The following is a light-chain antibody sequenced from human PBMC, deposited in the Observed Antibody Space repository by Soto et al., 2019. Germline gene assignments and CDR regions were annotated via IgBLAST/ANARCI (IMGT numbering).Light chain of an antibody. J-gene: IGLJ1*01. CDR1: SSDIGGYKY. CDR2: DVS. CDR3: SSYTGGSTYV. Sequence: QSVLTQPASLSVSPGQSITISCTGTSSDIGGYKYVSWYQQHPGKAPKLMIYDVSNRPSGVSNRFSGSKSGNTATLTTSGLQGEDEAEYYCSSYTGGSTYVFGTGTKVTVL. V-gene: IGLV2-14*01.